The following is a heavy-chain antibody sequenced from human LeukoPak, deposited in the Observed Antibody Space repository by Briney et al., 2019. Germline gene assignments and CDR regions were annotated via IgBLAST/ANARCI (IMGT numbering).Heavy chain of an antibody. CDR1: GGSISSSSYY. Sequence: SETLSLTCTVSGGSISSSSYYWGWIRQPPGKGLEWIGSIYYSGSTYYNPSLKSRVTISVDTSKNQFSLKLSSVAAADTAVYYCARREREPWYFDLWGRGTLVTVSP. CDR2: IYYSGST. V-gene: IGHV4-39*07. D-gene: IGHD1-26*01. J-gene: IGHJ2*01. CDR3: ARREREPWYFDL.